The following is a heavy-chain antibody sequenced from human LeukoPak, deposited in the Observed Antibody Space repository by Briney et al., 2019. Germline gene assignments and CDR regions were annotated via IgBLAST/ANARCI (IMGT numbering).Heavy chain of an antibody. Sequence: SETLSLTCAVYGGSFSGYYWSWIRQPPGKGLEWIGEINHSGGTNYNPSLKSRVTISVDTSKNQFSLKLSSVTAADTAVYYCARDDSRTKGFDYWGQGTLVTVSS. CDR2: INHSGGT. D-gene: IGHD3-22*01. CDR1: GGSFSGYY. CDR3: ARDDSRTKGFDY. J-gene: IGHJ4*02. V-gene: IGHV4-34*01.